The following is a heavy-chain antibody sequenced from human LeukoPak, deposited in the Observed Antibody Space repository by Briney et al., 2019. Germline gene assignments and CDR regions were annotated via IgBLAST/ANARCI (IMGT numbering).Heavy chain of an antibody. CDR1: GGSISSGNYY. Sequence: SETLSLTCTVSGGSISSGNYYWSWIRQPPGKGLEWIGYIYYSGSTSYNPSLKSRVTISVDTSKNQFSLKLSSVTAADTAVYYYARRLLWFGRLSGWFDPWGQGTLVTVSS. CDR2: IYYSGST. J-gene: IGHJ5*02. V-gene: IGHV4-30-4*01. D-gene: IGHD3-10*01. CDR3: ARRLLWFGRLSGWFDP.